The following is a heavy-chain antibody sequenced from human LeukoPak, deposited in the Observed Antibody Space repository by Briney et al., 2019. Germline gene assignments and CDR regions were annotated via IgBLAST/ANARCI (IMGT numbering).Heavy chain of an antibody. CDR1: GYTLTSYG. V-gene: IGHV1-18*01. J-gene: IGHJ3*02. CDR3: VRVSSSRGKLDAFDI. D-gene: IGHD6-6*01. Sequence: ASVKVSCKASGYTLTSYGISWVRQAPGQELVCLGWTNTYNGNTNYAQNFQGRVTMTIDTSTNTAYMELRSLRSDDTAVYYCVRVSSSRGKLDAFDIWVQGTMVTVSS. CDR2: TNTYNGNT.